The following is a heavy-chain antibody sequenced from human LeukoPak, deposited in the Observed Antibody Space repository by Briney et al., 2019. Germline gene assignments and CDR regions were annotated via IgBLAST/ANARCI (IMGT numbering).Heavy chain of an antibody. CDR3: ARARGSSSWYVVSWFDP. Sequence: ASVKVSCKASGYTFTSYYMHWVRQAPGQGLEWMGIINPSGGSTSYAQKFQGRVTMTRDMSTSTVYMELSSLRSEDTAVYYCARARGSSSWYVVSWFDPWGQGTLVTVSS. CDR1: GYTFTSYY. D-gene: IGHD6-13*01. J-gene: IGHJ5*02. CDR2: INPSGGST. V-gene: IGHV1-46*01.